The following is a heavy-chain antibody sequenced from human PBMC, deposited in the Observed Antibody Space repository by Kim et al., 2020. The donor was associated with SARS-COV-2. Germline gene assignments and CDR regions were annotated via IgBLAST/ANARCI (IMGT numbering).Heavy chain of an antibody. V-gene: IGHV3-74*01. Sequence: GGSLRLSCAASGFTFNNYWMHWVRQAPGKGLVWVSRINGDGTSTIYADSVKGRFTISRDNAKNTLFLQMNSLRAEDTALHYCARGNYHGMDVWGQGTTVT. J-gene: IGHJ6*02. CDR1: GFTFNNYW. CDR2: INGDGTST. CDR3: ARGNYHGMDV.